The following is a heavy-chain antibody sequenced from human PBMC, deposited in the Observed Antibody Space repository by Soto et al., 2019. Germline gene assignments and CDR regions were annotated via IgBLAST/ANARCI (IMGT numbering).Heavy chain of an antibody. CDR1: GFTFGSYA. D-gene: IGHD6-19*01. CDR3: AKGAGLQQWLVTDYYYYYYMDV. V-gene: IGHV3-23*01. CDR2: ISGSGGST. Sequence: GGSLRLSCAASGFTFGSYAMSWVRQAPGKGLEWVSAISGSGGSTYYADSVKGRFTISRDNSKNTLYLQMNSLRAEDTAVYYCAKGAGLQQWLVTDYYYYYYMDVWGKGTTVTVS. J-gene: IGHJ6*03.